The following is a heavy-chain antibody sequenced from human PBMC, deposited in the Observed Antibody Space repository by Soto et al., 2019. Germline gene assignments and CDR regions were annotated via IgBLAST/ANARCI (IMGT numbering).Heavy chain of an antibody. CDR2: IYYSGST. D-gene: IGHD3-3*01. Sequence: SETLSLTCTVSGGSVSSGSYYWGWIRQPPGKGLEWIGYIYYSGSTNYNPSLKSRVTISVDTSKNQFSLKLSSVTAADTAVYYCARDFWSGWGYYYGMDVWGQGTTVTVSS. J-gene: IGHJ6*02. CDR3: ARDFWSGWGYYYGMDV. CDR1: GGSVSSGSYY. V-gene: IGHV4-61*01.